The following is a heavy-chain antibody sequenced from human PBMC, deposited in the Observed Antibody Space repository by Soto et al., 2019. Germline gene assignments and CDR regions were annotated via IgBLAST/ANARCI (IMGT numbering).Heavy chain of an antibody. D-gene: IGHD3-22*01. CDR1: GFIFSGSG. V-gene: IGHV3-30*03. Sequence: VQLLESGGGVVQPGRSLRLTCAASGFIFSGSGMHWVRQAPGKGLEWVALVSNDGIRKYYGDSVKGRFTISRDNAENTLYLQMNSLRAEDTAVYYCARWVGGSMYDNSGKYDSWGQGTLVTVSS. J-gene: IGHJ5*01. CDR2: VSNDGIRK. CDR3: ARWVGGSMYDNSGKYDS.